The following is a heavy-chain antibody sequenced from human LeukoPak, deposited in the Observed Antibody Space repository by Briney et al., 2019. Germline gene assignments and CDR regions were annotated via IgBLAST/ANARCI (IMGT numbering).Heavy chain of an antibody. D-gene: IGHD1-26*01. CDR3: ARYSLSRWELPKFDY. Sequence: GASVKVSCKASGYTFTSYAMHWVRQAPGQRLEWMGWINAGNCNTKYSQEFQGRVTITRDTSASTAYMEMSSLRYEDMAVYYCARYSLSRWELPKFDYWGQGTLVTVSS. J-gene: IGHJ4*02. CDR1: GYTFTSYA. V-gene: IGHV1-3*03. CDR2: INAGNCNT.